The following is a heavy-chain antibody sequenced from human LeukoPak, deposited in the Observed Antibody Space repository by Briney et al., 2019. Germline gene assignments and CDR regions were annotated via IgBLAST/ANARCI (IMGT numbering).Heavy chain of an antibody. CDR2: INHSGST. CDR3: ARGRGATMVREPNWFDP. V-gene: IGHV4-34*01. J-gene: IGHJ5*02. D-gene: IGHD3-10*01. Sequence: SETLSLTCAVYGGSFSGYYWSWIRQPPGKGLEWIGEINHSGSTNYNPSLKSRVTISVDTSKNQFSLKLSSVTAADTAVYYCARGRGATMVREPNWFDPWGQGTLVTVSS. CDR1: GGSFSGYY.